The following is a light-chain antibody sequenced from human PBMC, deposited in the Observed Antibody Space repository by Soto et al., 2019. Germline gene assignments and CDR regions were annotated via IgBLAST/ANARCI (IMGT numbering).Light chain of an antibody. J-gene: IGKJ3*01. CDR3: QQYYSYPL. V-gene: IGKV1-9*01. CDR1: QGISTY. Sequence: DIQLTQSPSFLSASVGDRVTMTCRASQGISTYLAWYQQKPGKAPKLLIYAASTLQSGVPSRFSGSGSGTDFTLTISCLQSEDFATYYCQQYYSYPLFGPGTKVDIK. CDR2: AAS.